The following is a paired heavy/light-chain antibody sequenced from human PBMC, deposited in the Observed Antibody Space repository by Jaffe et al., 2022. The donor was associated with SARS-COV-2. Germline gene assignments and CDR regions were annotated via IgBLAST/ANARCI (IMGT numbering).Light chain of an antibody. J-gene: IGKJ1*01. Sequence: IQMTQSPSTLSASVGDRVTITCRASQSIGSCLAWYQQKPGTAPKLLIYKASTLESGVPSRFSGGGSGTEFTLTISSLQPDDLATYYCQQYDTYLWTFGQGTKVEI. V-gene: IGKV1-5*03. CDR1: QSIGSC. CDR3: QQYDTYLWT. CDR2: KAS.
Heavy chain of an antibody. D-gene: IGHD2-15*01. J-gene: IGHJ6*03. CDR3: ARCSGRTIYYLDV. CDR2: ISYSGST. V-gene: IGHV4-59*01. Sequence: QVQLQESGPGLVKPSETLSLTCTVSGGSINSYFWSWIRQPPGKTLEWIGYISYSGSTNYDPSLRSRVTMSVDTSKDQVSLNLTSVTAADTAVYYCARCSGRTIYYLDVWGRGTTVTVSS. CDR1: GGSINSYF.